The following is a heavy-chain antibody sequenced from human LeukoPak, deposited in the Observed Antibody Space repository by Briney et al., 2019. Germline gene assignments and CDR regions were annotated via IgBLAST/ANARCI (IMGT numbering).Heavy chain of an antibody. V-gene: IGHV4-59*01. J-gene: IGHJ3*02. CDR2: IYYSGST. CDR1: GGSISSYY. D-gene: IGHD4-23*01. Sequence: SETLSLTCTVSGGSISSYYWSWLRQPPGKGLEWIGYIYYSGSTNYNPSLKSRVTISVDTSKNQFSLKLSSVTAADTAVYYCARGDYGGRAFDIWGQGTMVTVSS. CDR3: ARGDYGGRAFDI.